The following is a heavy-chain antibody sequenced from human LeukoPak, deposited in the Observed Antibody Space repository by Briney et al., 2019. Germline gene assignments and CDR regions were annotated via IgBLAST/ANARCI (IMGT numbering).Heavy chain of an antibody. CDR3: ARGRGGATDY. CDR1: GGSISSYY. J-gene: IGHJ4*02. Sequence: SETLSPTCTVSGGSISSYYWSWIRQPPGKGLEWIGYIYYSGSTNYNPSLKSRVTISVDTSKNQFSLKLSSVTAADTAVYYCARGRGGATDYWGQGTLVTVSS. CDR2: IYYSGST. D-gene: IGHD1-26*01. V-gene: IGHV4-59*01.